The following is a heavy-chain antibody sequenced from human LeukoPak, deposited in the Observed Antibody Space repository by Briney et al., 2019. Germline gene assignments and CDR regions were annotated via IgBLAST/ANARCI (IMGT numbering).Heavy chain of an antibody. CDR3: ARSARDPLNFDY. CDR2: INAANGNT. V-gene: IGHV1-3*01. Sequence: ASVKVSCKASGYTFTSYVIHWVRQAPGQRPDWMGWINAANGNTIFSQQFQGRVTITMDTSASTAYMELSSLTSEGTALYYCARSARDPLNFDYWGQGTLVTVSS. D-gene: IGHD5-24*01. J-gene: IGHJ4*02. CDR1: GYTFTSYV.